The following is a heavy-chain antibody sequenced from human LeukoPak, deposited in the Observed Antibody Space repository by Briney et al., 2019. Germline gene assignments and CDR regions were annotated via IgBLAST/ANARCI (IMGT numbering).Heavy chain of an antibody. CDR2: MNPNSGNT. CDR1: GYTFTSYD. J-gene: IGHJ4*02. D-gene: IGHD3-10*01. Sequence: ASVKVSCKASGYTFTSYDINWVRQATGQGLEWMGWMNPNSGNTGYAQKFQGRVTMTRNTSISTAYMELSSLRSEDTAVYYCARGATMVRGPDYWGQGTQVTVSS. CDR3: ARGATMVRGPDY. V-gene: IGHV1-8*01.